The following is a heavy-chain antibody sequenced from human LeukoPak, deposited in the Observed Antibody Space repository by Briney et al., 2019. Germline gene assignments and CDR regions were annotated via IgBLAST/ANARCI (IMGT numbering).Heavy chain of an antibody. V-gene: IGHV3-30*02. CDR3: AKDGPSYNILTGFRRTSAYYFDY. CDR2: IRYDGSNK. D-gene: IGHD3-9*01. J-gene: IGHJ4*02. CDR1: GFTLSSYG. Sequence: GGSLRLSCAASGFTLSSYGMHWVRQAPGKGLEWVAFIRYDGSNKYYADSVKGRFTISRDNSKNTLFLQMHSLRVDDTAVYYCAKDGPSYNILTGFRRTSAYYFDYWGQGTLVTVSS.